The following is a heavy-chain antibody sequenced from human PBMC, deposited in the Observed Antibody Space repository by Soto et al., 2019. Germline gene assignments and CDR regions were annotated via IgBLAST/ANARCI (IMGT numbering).Heavy chain of an antibody. J-gene: IGHJ4*02. V-gene: IGHV3-23*01. D-gene: IGHD5-12*01. CDR2: ISGSGGST. CDR3: ANGDGYNSPHDY. Sequence: EVQLLESGGGLVQPGGSLRLSCAASGLTFSSYAMSWVRQAPGKGLEWVSAISGSGGSTYYADSVKGRFTISRDNSKNTLYLQMNSLRAEDTAVYYCANGDGYNSPHDYWGQGTLVTVSS. CDR1: GLTFSSYA.